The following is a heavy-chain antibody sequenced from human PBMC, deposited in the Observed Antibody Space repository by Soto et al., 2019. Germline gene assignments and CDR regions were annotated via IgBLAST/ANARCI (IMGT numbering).Heavy chain of an antibody. CDR2: IGGSGDRT. J-gene: IGHJ4*02. Sequence: GGSLRLSCAASGFTFSSYAMSWVRQAPGKGLEWASAIGGSGDRTYYADSVKGRFTISRDNSKNTLYLQMNSLRVEDTAVYYCAKDPFDSSGFYHYWGRGTLVTVSS. D-gene: IGHD3-22*01. CDR1: GFTFSSYA. V-gene: IGHV3-23*01. CDR3: AKDPFDSSGFYHY.